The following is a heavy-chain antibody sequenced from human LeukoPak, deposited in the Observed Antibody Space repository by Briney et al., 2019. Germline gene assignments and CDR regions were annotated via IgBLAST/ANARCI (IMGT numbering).Heavy chain of an antibody. D-gene: IGHD3-10*01. J-gene: IGHJ4*02. CDR1: GFTFSNYG. CDR2: IKHDGGDK. V-gene: IGHV3-7*01. Sequence: GGSLRLSCAASGFTFSNYGMSWVRQTPGKGLEWVANIKHDGGDKYYPDSVKGRFTLSRDNSKNTLYLQMNSLRAEDTAVYYCARGGVLGILLPVDFWGQGTLVTVSS. CDR3: ARGGVLGILLPVDF.